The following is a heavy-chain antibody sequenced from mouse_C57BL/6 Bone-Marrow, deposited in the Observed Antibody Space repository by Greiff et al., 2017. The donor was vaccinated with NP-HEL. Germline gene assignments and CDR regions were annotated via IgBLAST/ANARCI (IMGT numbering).Heavy chain of an antibody. CDR2: ITTSSGYT. Sequence: VQLQQSGAELAKPGASVKLSCKASGYTFTSYWMHWVKQRSGQGLEWIGYITTSSGYTKYNQKFKDKATLTADKSSSTAYMQLSSLTYEDSAVYYCARYRASTGTRAMDYWGQGTSVTVSS. V-gene: IGHV1-7*01. D-gene: IGHD4-1*02. CDR1: GYTFTSYW. CDR3: ARYRASTGTRAMDY. J-gene: IGHJ4*01.